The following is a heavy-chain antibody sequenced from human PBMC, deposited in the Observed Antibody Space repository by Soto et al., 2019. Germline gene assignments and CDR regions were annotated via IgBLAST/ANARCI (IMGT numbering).Heavy chain of an antibody. CDR2: MYNTGST. CDR3: ARHLWGYCGTDCYPLDV. Sequence: SETLSLTCTVSGGSISGYYWSWIRQPPGKGLEWIGYMYNTGSTVYNPSFKSRVTISVDTSKNQFSLKLNSVTAADTAVYYCARHLWGYCGTDCYPLDVWGQGTTVTVSS. CDR1: GGSISGYY. D-gene: IGHD2-21*02. V-gene: IGHV4-59*01. J-gene: IGHJ6*02.